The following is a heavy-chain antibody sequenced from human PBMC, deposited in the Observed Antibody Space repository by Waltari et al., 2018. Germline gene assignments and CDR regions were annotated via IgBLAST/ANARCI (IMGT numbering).Heavy chain of an antibody. J-gene: IGHJ4*02. CDR3: ARDANWGRGCDY. Sequence: ELQVVEPGGGLVQPGGSLRLACAAPGFTFLSHWMSWVRQAPGKGLEWVANINQAGNDKYYVDSVKGRFTVSRDNAKNSLYLQMNSLRAEDTAVYYCARDANWGRGCDYWGQGTPVIVSS. CDR2: INQAGNDK. V-gene: IGHV3-7*01. D-gene: IGHD7-27*01. CDR1: GFTFLSHW.